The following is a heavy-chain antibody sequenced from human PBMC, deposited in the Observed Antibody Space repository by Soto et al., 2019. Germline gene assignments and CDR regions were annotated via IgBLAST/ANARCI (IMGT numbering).Heavy chain of an antibody. V-gene: IGHV2-5*02. CDR1: GFSLSTSGVG. CDR2: IYWDDDK. CDR3: AHRPRDSRGWEEFDY. J-gene: IGHJ4*02. D-gene: IGHD6-19*01. Sequence: QITLKESGPTLVKPTQTLTLTCTFSGFSLSTSGVGVGWIRQPPGKALEWLALIYWDDDKRYSPSLKSRLTITQDPPQNPVVLTTTNRDPVDTATYYCAHRPRDSRGWEEFDYWGQGTLVTASS.